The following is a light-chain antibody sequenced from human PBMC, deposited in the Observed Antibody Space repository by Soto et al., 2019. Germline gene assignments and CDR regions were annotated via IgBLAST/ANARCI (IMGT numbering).Light chain of an antibody. CDR2: AAS. V-gene: IGKV1-27*01. Sequence: DIQMTQSPSSLSASVGDIVTITCRSSQGISNYLAWYQQKPGKVPKLLIYAASTLQSGVPSRFSGSGSGTDFTLTISSLQPEDVATYYCQKYNSAPPWTFGQGTKVDIK. J-gene: IGKJ1*01. CDR3: QKYNSAPPWT. CDR1: QGISNY.